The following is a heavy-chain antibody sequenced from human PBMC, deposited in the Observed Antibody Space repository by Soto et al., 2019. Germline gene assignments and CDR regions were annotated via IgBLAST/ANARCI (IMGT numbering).Heavy chain of an antibody. CDR2: ISYDGSNK. Sequence: GGSLRLSCAASGFTFSSYAMHWVRQAPGKGLEWVAVISYDGSNKYYADSVKGRFTISRDNSKNTLYLQMNSLRAEDTAVYYCARTIGPYCSSTSCYAGKMGYWGQGTLVTVSS. CDR3: ARTIGPYCSSTSCYAGKMGY. CDR1: GFTFSSYA. J-gene: IGHJ4*02. D-gene: IGHD2-2*01. V-gene: IGHV3-30-3*01.